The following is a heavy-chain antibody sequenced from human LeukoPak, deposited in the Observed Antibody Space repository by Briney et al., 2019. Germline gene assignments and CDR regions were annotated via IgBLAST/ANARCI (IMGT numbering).Heavy chain of an antibody. D-gene: IGHD3-22*01. V-gene: IGHV3-74*01. CDR2: INSDGSST. CDR1: GFSFTNYW. Sequence: GGSLRLSCAASGFSFTNYWMHWVRKVPGKGLFWISRINSDGSSTTYADSVKGRITISRDNDKNTLYLQLNSLRAEDTAVYYCVRDLYYRFDFWGLGTLVTVSS. CDR3: VRDLYYRFDF. J-gene: IGHJ4*02.